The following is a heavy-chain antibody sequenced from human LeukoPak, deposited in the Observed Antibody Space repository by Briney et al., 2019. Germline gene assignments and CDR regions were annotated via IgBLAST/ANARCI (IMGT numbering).Heavy chain of an antibody. D-gene: IGHD4-23*01. V-gene: IGHV1-8*01. CDR2: MSPNSGYT. CDR1: GYTFTSYD. CDR3: ARDYGANSGWFDP. Sequence: GASVKVSCKASGYTFTSYDINWVRQATGQGLEWMGWMSPNSGYTGYAQKFQGRVTMTRDTSISTAYMELSSLRSEDTAVHYCARDYGANSGWFDPWGQGTLVTVSS. J-gene: IGHJ5*02.